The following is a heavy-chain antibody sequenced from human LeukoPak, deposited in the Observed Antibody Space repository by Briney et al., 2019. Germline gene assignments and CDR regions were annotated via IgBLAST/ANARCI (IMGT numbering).Heavy chain of an antibody. J-gene: IGHJ4*02. CDR3: ASSSYYYDSSGYYVDY. CDR2: ISAYNGNT. Sequence: ASVKVSCKASGYTFTSYGISWLRQAPGQGLEWMGWISAYNGNTNYAQKFQGRVTMTRDTSISTAYMELSRLRSDDTAVYYCASSSYYYDSSGYYVDYWGQGTLVTVSS. V-gene: IGHV1-18*01. CDR1: GYTFTSYG. D-gene: IGHD3-22*01.